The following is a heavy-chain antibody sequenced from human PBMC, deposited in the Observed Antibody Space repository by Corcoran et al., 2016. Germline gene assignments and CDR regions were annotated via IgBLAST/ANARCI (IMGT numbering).Heavy chain of an antibody. Sequence: QVQLVQSGAEVKKPGASVKVSCKASGYTFTGYYMHWVRQAPGQGLEWMGWINPNSGGTNYAQKFQGRVTMTRDTSLSTAYMELSRLRSDDTAVYYCASIYYYGSGSYYKRGWFDPWGQGTLVTVSS. D-gene: IGHD3-10*01. J-gene: IGHJ5*02. CDR3: ASIYYYGSGSYYKRGWFDP. CDR1: GYTFTGYY. CDR2: INPNSGGT. V-gene: IGHV1-2*02.